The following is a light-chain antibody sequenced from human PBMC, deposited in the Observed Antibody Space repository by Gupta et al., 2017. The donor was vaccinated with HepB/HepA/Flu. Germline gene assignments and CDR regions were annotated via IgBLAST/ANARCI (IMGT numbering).Light chain of an antibody. J-gene: IGLJ2*01. CDR2: QDS. Sequence: SYELTQPPSVSVSPGQAASITCSGDKLGDKYACWYQQKPGQPPVLVIYQDSKRPSGLPERFSGSNSWNTATLTIRGTQAMDEADYYCQAWDSSTVVFGGGTKLTVL. CDR3: QAWDSSTVV. CDR1: KLGDKY. V-gene: IGLV3-1*01.